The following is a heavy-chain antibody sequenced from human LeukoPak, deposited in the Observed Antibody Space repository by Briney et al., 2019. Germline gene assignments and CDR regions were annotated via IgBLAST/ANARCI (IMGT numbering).Heavy chain of an antibody. V-gene: IGHV4-59*08. Sequence: SETLSLTCTVSGGSISSYYWSWIRQPPGKGLEWIGYIYYSGSTNYNPSLKSRVTISVDTSKNQFSLKLSSVTAADTAVYYCARRVEMATTDNWFDPWGQGTTVTVSP. CDR3: ARRVEMATTDNWFDP. CDR1: GGSISSYY. CDR2: IYYSGST. J-gene: IGHJ5*02. D-gene: IGHD5-24*01.